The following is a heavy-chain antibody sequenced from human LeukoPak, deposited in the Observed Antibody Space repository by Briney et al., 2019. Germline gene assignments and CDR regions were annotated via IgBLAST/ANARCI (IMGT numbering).Heavy chain of an antibody. Sequence: SETLSLTCAVYGGSFSGYYWSWIRQPPGKGLEWIGEINHSGSTNYNPSLKSRVTISVDTSKNQFSLKLSSVTAADTAVYCCATTDSSSPPTDWGQGTLVTVSS. V-gene: IGHV4-34*01. CDR1: GGSFSGYY. D-gene: IGHD6-6*01. CDR3: ATTDSSSPPTD. CDR2: INHSGST. J-gene: IGHJ4*02.